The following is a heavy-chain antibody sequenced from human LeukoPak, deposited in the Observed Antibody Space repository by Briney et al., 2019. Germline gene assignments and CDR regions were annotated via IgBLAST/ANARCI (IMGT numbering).Heavy chain of an antibody. Sequence: PGGSLRLSCAASGFSVSLNYMNWVRQAPGKGLEWVSILYSGSDTYYADSVKGRFTISRDSSKNMLFFLMNSLIAEDTAVYYCARVGDHFHWYLDLWGRGTLVTVSS. CDR3: ARVGDHFHWYLDL. CDR1: GFSVSLNY. D-gene: IGHD3-3*02. CDR2: LYSGSDT. V-gene: IGHV3-53*01. J-gene: IGHJ2*01.